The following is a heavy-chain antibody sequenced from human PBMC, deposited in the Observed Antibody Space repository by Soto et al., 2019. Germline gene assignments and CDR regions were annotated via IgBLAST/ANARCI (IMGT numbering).Heavy chain of an antibody. Sequence: GGSVRLSCIVFCFNLNNIHWVRQAPGKGREWVAVISSEGRNQFYADSVRGRFTISRGRSEDTVFLRMNSLRHEDTSVYYCTQVTYRVSAYHRYSHGMGVWGQGTKVTVSS. D-gene: IGHD2-21*01. CDR1: CFNLNN. CDR2: ISSEGRNQ. J-gene: IGHJ6*02. CDR3: TQVTYRVSAYHRYSHGMGV. V-gene: IGHV3-30*18.